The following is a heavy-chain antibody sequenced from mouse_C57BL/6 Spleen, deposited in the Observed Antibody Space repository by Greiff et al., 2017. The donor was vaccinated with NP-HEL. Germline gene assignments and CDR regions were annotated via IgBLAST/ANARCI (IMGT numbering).Heavy chain of an antibody. CDR1: GYSITSGYY. V-gene: IGHV3-6*01. Sequence: EVQLQQSGPGLVKPSQSLSLTCSVTGYSITSGYYWNWIRQFPGNKLEWMGYISYDGSNNYNPFLKNRISITRDTSKNQFFLKLNSVTTEDTATYYCAREGTGSSGYVWFAYWGQGTLVTVSA. J-gene: IGHJ3*01. CDR2: ISYDGSN. CDR3: AREGTGSSGYVWFAY. D-gene: IGHD3-2*02.